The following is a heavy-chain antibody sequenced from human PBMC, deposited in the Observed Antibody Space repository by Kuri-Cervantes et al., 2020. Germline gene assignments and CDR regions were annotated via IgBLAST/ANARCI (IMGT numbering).Heavy chain of an antibody. CDR3: AREGSKKQYYYDSSGYRY. Sequence: ASVKVSCKASGYTFTSYDINWVRQATGQGLEWMGWMNPNSGNTGYAQKFQGRVTMTRNTSISTAYMELSSLRSEDTAVYYCAREGSKKQYYYDSSGYRYWGQGTLVTVSS. V-gene: IGHV1-8*02. CDR1: GYTFTSYD. J-gene: IGHJ4*02. CDR2: MNPNSGNT. D-gene: IGHD3-22*01.